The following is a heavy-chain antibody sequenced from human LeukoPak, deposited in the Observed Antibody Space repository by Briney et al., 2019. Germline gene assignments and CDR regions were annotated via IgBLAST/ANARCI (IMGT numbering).Heavy chain of an antibody. CDR1: GYTLTEVS. D-gene: IGHD3-10*01. J-gene: IGHJ3*02. CDR3: ATITRGGYGSGSLYAFDI. V-gene: IGHV1-24*01. Sequence: ASVKVSCKVSGYTLTEVSMHWVRQAPGKGLEWMGGFDPEDGETIYAQKFQGRVTMTEDTSTDTAYMELSSLRSEDTAVYYCATITRGGYGSGSLYAFDIWGQGTMVTVSS. CDR2: FDPEDGET.